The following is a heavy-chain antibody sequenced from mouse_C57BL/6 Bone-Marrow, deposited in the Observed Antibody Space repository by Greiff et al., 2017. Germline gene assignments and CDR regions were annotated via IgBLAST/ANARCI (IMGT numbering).Heavy chain of an antibody. J-gene: IGHJ4*01. Sequence: HVKQSGPELVKPGASVKISCKASGYSFTDYNMNWVKQSNGKSLEWIGVINPNYGTTSYNQKFKGKATLTVDQSSSTAYMQLNSLTSEDSAVYYCARCYDYDYAMDYWGQGTSVTVSS. D-gene: IGHD2-4*01. CDR1: GYSFTDYN. CDR3: ARCYDYDYAMDY. V-gene: IGHV1-39*01. CDR2: INPNYGTT.